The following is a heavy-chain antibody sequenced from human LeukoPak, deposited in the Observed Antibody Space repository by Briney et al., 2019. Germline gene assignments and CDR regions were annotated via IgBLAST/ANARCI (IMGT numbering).Heavy chain of an antibody. CDR3: ARSVNSYGSPGAY. CDR2: IYPGDSDT. J-gene: IGHJ4*02. D-gene: IGHD5-18*01. V-gene: IGHV5-51*01. Sequence: ESLKISCKGSGYSFTSYWIGWVRQMPGKGLKWMGIIYPGDSDTRYSPSFQGQVTISADRSISTAYLQWSSLKASDTAMYYCARSVNSYGSPGAYWGQGTLVTVSS. CDR1: GYSFTSYW.